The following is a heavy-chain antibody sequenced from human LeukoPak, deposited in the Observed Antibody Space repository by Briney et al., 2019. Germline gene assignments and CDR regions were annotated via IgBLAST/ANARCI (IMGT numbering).Heavy chain of an antibody. CDR1: GFTFSPYS. CDR2: ISSSSGYI. J-gene: IGHJ4*02. D-gene: IGHD2-2*01. V-gene: IGHV3-21*01. CDR3: ARSKWSSTNLMPPYFDY. Sequence: GSLRLFCAASGFTFSPYSMNWVRQAPGKGLEWVSSISSSSGYIYYADSVKGRFTISRDNAKNSLYLQMNSLRAEDTAVYYCARSKWSSTNLMPPYFDYWGQGTLVTVPS.